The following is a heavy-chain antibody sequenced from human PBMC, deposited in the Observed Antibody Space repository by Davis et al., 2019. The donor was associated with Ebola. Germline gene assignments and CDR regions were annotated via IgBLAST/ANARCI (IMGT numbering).Heavy chain of an antibody. D-gene: IGHD6-19*01. CDR3: ARVRAVAGDLDFDY. Sequence: GGSLRLSCAASEFTVSSNYMSWVRQAPGKGLEWVSVIYSGGSTYYADSVKGRFTISRHNSKNTLYLQMNSLRAEDTAVYYCARVRAVAGDLDFDYWGQGTLVTVSS. V-gene: IGHV3-53*04. CDR2: IYSGGST. CDR1: EFTVSSNY. J-gene: IGHJ4*02.